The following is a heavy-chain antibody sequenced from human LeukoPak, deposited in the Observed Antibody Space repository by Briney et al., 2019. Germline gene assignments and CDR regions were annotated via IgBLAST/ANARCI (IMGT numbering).Heavy chain of an antibody. Sequence: GGSLRLSCAASGFTFSSYGMHWVRQAPGKGLEWVAVISYDGSNKYYADSVKGRFTISRDNSKNTLYLQMNSLRAEDMAVYYCAKSRGDSSGWYRVPWFDPWGQGTLVTVSS. J-gene: IGHJ5*02. CDR1: GFTFSSYG. V-gene: IGHV3-30*18. D-gene: IGHD6-19*01. CDR2: ISYDGSNK. CDR3: AKSRGDSSGWYRVPWFDP.